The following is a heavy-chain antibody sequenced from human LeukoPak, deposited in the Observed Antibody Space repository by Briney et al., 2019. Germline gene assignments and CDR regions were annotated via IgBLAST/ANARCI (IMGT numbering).Heavy chain of an antibody. V-gene: IGHV3-21*01. J-gene: IGHJ5*02. CDR3: AKDRTSGWYGFDP. CDR1: GFTFSSYS. D-gene: IGHD6-19*01. CDR2: ISSSSSYI. Sequence: GGSLRLSCAASGFTFSSYSMNWVRQAPGKGLEWVSSISSSSSYIYYADSVKGRFTISRDNAKNSLYLQMNSLRAEDTAVYYCAKDRTSGWYGFDPWGQGTLVTVSS.